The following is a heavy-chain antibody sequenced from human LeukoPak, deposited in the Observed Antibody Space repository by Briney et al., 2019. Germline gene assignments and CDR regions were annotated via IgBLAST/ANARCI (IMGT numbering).Heavy chain of an antibody. Sequence: GASVKVSCKVSGYTLTELSMHWVRQAPGKGFEWMGRFDPEKGETIYAQKFQGRVTMTEDTSTDTAYMELSSLRSEDTAVYYCATEGYYDSIRYYTDYWGQGTLVTVSS. CDR1: GYTLTELS. J-gene: IGHJ4*02. V-gene: IGHV1-24*01. D-gene: IGHD3-22*01. CDR3: ATEGYYDSIRYYTDY. CDR2: FDPEKGET.